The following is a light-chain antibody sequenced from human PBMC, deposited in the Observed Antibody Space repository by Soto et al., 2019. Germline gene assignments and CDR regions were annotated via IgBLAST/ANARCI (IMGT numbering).Light chain of an antibody. CDR2: KAS. CDR3: QQYNRYPLT. CDR1: QSINTW. Sequence: DIQMTQSPSTLSASVGDRVIITCRASQSINTWLAWFQQKPGKAPKVLIYKASTLKSGVPSRFSGSGSGTEFTLTISSLQPDDFATYYCQQYNRYPLTFGGGTKVEIK. V-gene: IGKV1-5*03. J-gene: IGKJ4*01.